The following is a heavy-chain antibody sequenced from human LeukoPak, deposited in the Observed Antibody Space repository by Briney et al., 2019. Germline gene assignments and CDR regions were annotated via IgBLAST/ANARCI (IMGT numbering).Heavy chain of an antibody. CDR1: GFTFSDYY. CDR3: AKGRLWTDSFFAY. D-gene: IGHD4/OR15-4a*01. Sequence: GGSLRLSCAASGFTFSDYYMSWIRQAPGKGLEWVSYISSSGSTIYYADSVKGRFTISRDNAKNSLYLQMNSLRVEDTAVYYCAKGRLWTDSFFAYWGQGTLVTVSS. CDR2: ISSSGSTI. V-gene: IGHV3-11*01. J-gene: IGHJ4*02.